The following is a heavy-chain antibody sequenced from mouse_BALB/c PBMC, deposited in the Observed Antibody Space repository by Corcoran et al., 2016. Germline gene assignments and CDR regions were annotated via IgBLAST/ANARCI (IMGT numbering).Heavy chain of an antibody. CDR3: AKTARATYYFDY. CDR1: GYSFTSYY. J-gene: IGHJ2*01. CDR2: IFPGSGNT. V-gene: IGHV1-66*01. D-gene: IGHD3-2*01. Sequence: QVQLQQSGPELVKPGASVKISCKASGYSFTSYYIHWVKQRPGQELEWIGWIFPGSGNTKYNEKFKGKATLTADTSSSTAYMQLSSLTSEDSAVYFCAKTARATYYFDYWGQGTTLTVSS.